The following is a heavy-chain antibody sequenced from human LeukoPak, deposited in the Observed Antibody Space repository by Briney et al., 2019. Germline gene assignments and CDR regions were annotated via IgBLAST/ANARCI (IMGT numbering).Heavy chain of an antibody. CDR1: GGSISTYH. V-gene: IGHV4-59*01. CDR3: TRTSASTAIDY. D-gene: IGHD4-17*01. J-gene: IGHJ4*02. Sequence: TSETLSLTCTVSGGSISTYHWSWIRQPPAKGLEWIAYIHYSGSTNYNPSLKSRLTMSLDTSKNQFSLKLSSVTAADTAVYYCTRTSASTAIDYWGQGTLVTVSS. CDR2: IHYSGST.